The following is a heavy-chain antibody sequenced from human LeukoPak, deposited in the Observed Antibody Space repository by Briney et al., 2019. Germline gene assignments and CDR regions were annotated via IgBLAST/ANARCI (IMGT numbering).Heavy chain of an antibody. J-gene: IGHJ4*02. CDR3: ARGLWPYQLLPQDFDY. CDR1: GFTFSSYG. V-gene: IGHV3-33*01. D-gene: IGHD2-2*01. CDR2: IWYDGSNK. Sequence: PGRSLRLSCAAPGFTFSSYGMHWVRQAPGKGLEWVAVIWYDGSNKYYGDSVKGRFTISRDNSKNTLYLQMNSLRAEDTAVYYCARGLWPYQLLPQDFDYWGQGTLVTVSS.